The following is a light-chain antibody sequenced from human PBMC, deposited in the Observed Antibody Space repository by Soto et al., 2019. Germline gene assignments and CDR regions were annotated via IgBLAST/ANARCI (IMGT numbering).Light chain of an antibody. CDR3: QVWDSSGDYVV. CDR2: EDT. CDR1: NLGSKG. Sequence: SYELTQPPSMAVAPGQTARITCGGNNLGSKGVNWYQQRPGQAPVLVIYEDTRRPSGIPERFSGSNSGNTATLTMSGVEAGDEADYYCQVWDSSGDYVVFGGGTKVTVL. V-gene: IGLV3-21*02. J-gene: IGLJ2*01.